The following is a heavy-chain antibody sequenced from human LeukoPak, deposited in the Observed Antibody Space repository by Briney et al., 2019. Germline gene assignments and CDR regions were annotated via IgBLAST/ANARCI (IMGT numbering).Heavy chain of an antibody. CDR1: GGSINNFY. V-gene: IGHV4-59*08. D-gene: IGHD2-8*02. J-gene: IGHJ4*01. CDR3: ARHDEECPGEYCFLLSFDY. Sequence: SETLSLTCTVSGGSINNFYWSCIRQSPGKGLEWIGYVHSSGRTDYNPSLRSRVSMSADTSKSQLSLRLTSVTAADTAVYFCARHDEECPGEYCFLLSFDYWGPGSLVTVSS. CDR2: VHSSGRT.